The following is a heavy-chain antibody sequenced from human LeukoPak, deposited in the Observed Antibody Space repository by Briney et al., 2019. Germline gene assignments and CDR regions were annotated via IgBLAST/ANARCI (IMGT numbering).Heavy chain of an antibody. J-gene: IGHJ4*02. V-gene: IGHV1-69*05. CDR2: IIPIFGTA. CDR1: GGTFSSYA. CDR3: AILWVETAMVTSDVEHPLDY. Sequence: SVKVSCKASGGTFSSYAISWVRQAPGQGLEWMGRIIPIFGTANYAQKFQGRVTITTDESTSTAYMELSSLRSEDTAVYYCAILWVETAMVTSDVEHPLDYWSQGTLVTVSS. D-gene: IGHD5-18*01.